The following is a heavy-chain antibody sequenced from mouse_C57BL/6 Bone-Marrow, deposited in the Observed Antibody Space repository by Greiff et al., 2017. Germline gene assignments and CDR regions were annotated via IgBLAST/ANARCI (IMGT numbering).Heavy chain of an antibody. CDR1: GYTFTSYW. J-gene: IGHJ2*01. V-gene: IGHV1-64*01. CDR3: AGMYDYDAFDY. CDR2: IHPNSGST. Sequence: QVQLQQPGAELVKPGASVKLSCKASGYTFTSYWMHWVKQRPGQGLEWIGMIHPNSGSTNYNEKFKSKATLTVDKSSSTAYMQLSSLTSEDSAVYYCAGMYDYDAFDYWGQGTTLTVSS. D-gene: IGHD2-4*01.